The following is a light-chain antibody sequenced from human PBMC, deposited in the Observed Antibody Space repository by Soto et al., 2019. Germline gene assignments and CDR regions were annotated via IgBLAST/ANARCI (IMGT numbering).Light chain of an antibody. V-gene: IGKV3-15*01. Sequence: EAVMTQSPATLSVSPGEKATLSCRASQSVNRNLAWYQQKPGQAPRLLIYVASTRATGIPARFSCSGSGTEFTLTITSLQSEDFAVYYCLQYNAWPRTFGQGTRVDLK. CDR2: VAS. CDR1: QSVNRN. CDR3: LQYNAWPRT. J-gene: IGKJ1*01.